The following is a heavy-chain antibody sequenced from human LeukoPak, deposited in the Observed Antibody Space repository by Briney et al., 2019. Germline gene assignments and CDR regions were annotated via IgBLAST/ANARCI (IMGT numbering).Heavy chain of an antibody. Sequence: PSETLSLTCTVSGASISSYYWSWIRQPPGKGLEWIGEINHSGSTNYNPSLKSRVTISVDTSKNQFSLKLSSVTAADTAVYYCARNSHYYDSSGFNYWGQGSLVTVSS. V-gene: IGHV4-34*01. CDR3: ARNSHYYDSSGFNY. CDR1: GASISSYY. J-gene: IGHJ4*02. CDR2: INHSGST. D-gene: IGHD3-22*01.